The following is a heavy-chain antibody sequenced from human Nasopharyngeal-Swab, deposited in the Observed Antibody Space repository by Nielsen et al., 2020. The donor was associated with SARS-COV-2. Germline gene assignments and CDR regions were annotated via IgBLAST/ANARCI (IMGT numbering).Heavy chain of an antibody. Sequence: GESLKISCAASGFTFSSYAMSWVRQAPGKGLEWVSAISGSGGSTYYADSVKDRFTISRDNSKNTLYLQMNSLRAEDTAVYYCAKAGTAAGFDYWGQGTLVTVSS. CDR3: AKAGTAAGFDY. J-gene: IGHJ4*02. CDR1: GFTFSSYA. V-gene: IGHV3-23*01. CDR2: ISGSGGST. D-gene: IGHD6-13*01.